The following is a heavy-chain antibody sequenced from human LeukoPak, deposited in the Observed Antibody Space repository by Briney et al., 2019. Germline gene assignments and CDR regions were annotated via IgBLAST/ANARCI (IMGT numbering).Heavy chain of an antibody. Sequence: SETLSLTCTVSGDSVSSGSYYWSWIRQPPGKGLEWIGYIYYSGSTNYNPSLKSRVTISVDTSKNQFSLKLSSVTAADTAVYYCARDSSSTFSPWGQGTLVTVSS. CDR2: IYYSGST. J-gene: IGHJ5*02. CDR1: GDSVSSGSYY. CDR3: ARDSSSTFSP. V-gene: IGHV4-61*01. D-gene: IGHD2-2*01.